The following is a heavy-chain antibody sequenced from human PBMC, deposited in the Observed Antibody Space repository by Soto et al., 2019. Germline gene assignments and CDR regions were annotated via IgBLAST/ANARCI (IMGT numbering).Heavy chain of an antibody. D-gene: IGHD6-6*01. CDR1: GYTFTSYG. J-gene: IGHJ6*02. V-gene: IGHV1-18*01. CDR2: ISAYNGNT. CDR3: ARVMSIAARPGVEPNYCYGMDV. Sequence: ASVKVSCKASGYTFTSYGISWVRQAPGQGLEWMGWISAYNGNTNYAQKLQGRVTMTTDTSTSTAYMELRSLRSDDTAVYYCARVMSIAARPGVEPNYCYGMDVWGQGTTVTVSS.